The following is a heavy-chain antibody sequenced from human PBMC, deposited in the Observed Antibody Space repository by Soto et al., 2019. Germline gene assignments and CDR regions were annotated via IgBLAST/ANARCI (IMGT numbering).Heavy chain of an antibody. Sequence: LGESLKFSCKDSGYSFNTYWIAWVRQMPGKGLEWMGIIYPGDSRTTYSPSFQGQVIISADKSISTAYLQWSSLTASDTAIYYCARREGGSYQPRHFDNWGQGTLVTVSS. J-gene: IGHJ4*02. CDR2: IYPGDSRT. D-gene: IGHD1-26*01. V-gene: IGHV5-51*01. CDR3: ARREGGSYQPRHFDN. CDR1: GYSFNTYW.